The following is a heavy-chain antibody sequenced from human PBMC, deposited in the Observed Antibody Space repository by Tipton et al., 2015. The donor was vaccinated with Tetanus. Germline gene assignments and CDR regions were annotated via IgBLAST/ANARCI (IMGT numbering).Heavy chain of an antibody. CDR2: ISPGGSDA. J-gene: IGHJ5*02. V-gene: IGHV5-51*01. Sequence: VQLVQSGAEMKKPGESLKISCKASGHNSRSYWVSWVRQMPGKGLEWMGIISPGGSDATYNPSFQGQVTISADKSISTAYLQWTSLKPSVTAIYFCARLPKHYSASGSAWGQGTLVTVSS. CDR1: GHNSRSYW. D-gene: IGHD3-10*01. CDR3: ARLPKHYSASGSA.